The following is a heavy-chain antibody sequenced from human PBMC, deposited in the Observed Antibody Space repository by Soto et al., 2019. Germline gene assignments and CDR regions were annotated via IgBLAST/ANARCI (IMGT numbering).Heavy chain of an antibody. CDR3: ARDRKPWGDSYGYWDFDY. V-gene: IGHV1-69*01. D-gene: IGHD5-18*01. Sequence: QVQLVQSGAEVKKPGSSVKVSCKASGGTFSSYAISWVRQAPGQGLEWMGGIIPIFGTANYAQKFQGRVTITADESTSTAYMELSSLRSEDTAVCYCARDRKPWGDSYGYWDFDYWGQGTLVTVSS. CDR2: IIPIFGTA. J-gene: IGHJ4*02. CDR1: GGTFSSYA.